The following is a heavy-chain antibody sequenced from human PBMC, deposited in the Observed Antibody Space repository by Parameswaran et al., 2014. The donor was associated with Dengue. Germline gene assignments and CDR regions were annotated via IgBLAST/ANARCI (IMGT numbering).Heavy chain of an antibody. V-gene: IGHV3-23*01. Sequence: WIRQPPGKGLEWVSSISGGGSSIYYADSVKGRFTISRDNSKNTLYLQMNSLRAEDAAVYYCANGVLRFLEWSLSMDVWGQGTTVTVSS. CDR3: ANGVLRFLEWSLSMDV. D-gene: IGHD3-3*01. CDR2: ISGGGSSI. J-gene: IGHJ6*02.